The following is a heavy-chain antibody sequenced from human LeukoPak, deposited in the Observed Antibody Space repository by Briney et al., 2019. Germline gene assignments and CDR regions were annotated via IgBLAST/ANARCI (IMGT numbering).Heavy chain of an antibody. V-gene: IGHV4-59*01. CDR2: IYYSGST. D-gene: IGHD2-2*01. Sequence: SSETLSLTCTVSGGSISSYYWSWIRQPPGKGLEWIGYIYYSGSTNYNPSLKSRVTISVDTSKNQFSLKLSSVTAADMAVYYCARVKRTMPPYSFDYWGQGTLVTVSS. J-gene: IGHJ4*02. CDR3: ARVKRTMPPYSFDY. CDR1: GGSISSYY.